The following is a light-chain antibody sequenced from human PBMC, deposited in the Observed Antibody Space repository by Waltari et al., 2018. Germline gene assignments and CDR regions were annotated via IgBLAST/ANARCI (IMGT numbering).Light chain of an antibody. J-gene: IGKJ5*01. Sequence: EIVLTQSPATLSLSPGERATLSCRASQIITTYLAWYQQKPGQAPRLLISDAFSRATGIPARFSGSGSGTDFTLTISSLEPEDFAIYYCQQRKNWPITFGQGTRLDIK. V-gene: IGKV3-11*01. CDR1: QIITTY. CDR3: QQRKNWPIT. CDR2: DAF.